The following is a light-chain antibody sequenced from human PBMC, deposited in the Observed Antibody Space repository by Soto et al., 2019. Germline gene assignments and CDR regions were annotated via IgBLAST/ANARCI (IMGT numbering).Light chain of an antibody. CDR3: AAWDDSLNGVV. Sequence: QSVLTQPPSASGTPGQRGTISCSGSSSNIGSNTVNWYQQLPGTAPKLLIYSNNQRPSGVPDRFSGSKSGTSASLPISGLQSEDEADYYCAAWDDSLNGVVFGGGTKLTVL. V-gene: IGLV1-44*01. CDR1: SSNIGSNT. J-gene: IGLJ2*01. CDR2: SNN.